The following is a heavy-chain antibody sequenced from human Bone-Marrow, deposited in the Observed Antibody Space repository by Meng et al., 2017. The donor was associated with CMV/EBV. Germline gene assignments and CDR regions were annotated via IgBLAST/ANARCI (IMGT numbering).Heavy chain of an antibody. D-gene: IGHD4-23*01. V-gene: IGHV4-31*02. J-gene: IGHJ4*02. Sequence: SLSGGSYYWSWIRQHPGKGLEWIGYIYYNGSTYYNPSLKSRVAISVDTSKSQFSLKLSSVTAADTAVYYCARERPEDDYGGNGFDYWGQGTLVTVSS. CDR2: IYYNGST. CDR1: SLSGGSYY. CDR3: ARERPEDDYGGNGFDY.